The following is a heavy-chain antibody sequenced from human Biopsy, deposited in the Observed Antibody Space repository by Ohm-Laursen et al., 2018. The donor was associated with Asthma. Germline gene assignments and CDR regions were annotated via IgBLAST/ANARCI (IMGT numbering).Heavy chain of an antibody. CDR1: GGMFGTFA. V-gene: IGHV1-69*06. CDR3: ARPSPSRDILYYYYHMDV. J-gene: IGHJ6*02. D-gene: IGHD2-2*01. CDR2: VIPVFGSS. Sequence: SSVYVSCNVYGGMFGTFAISWVRQPAGRGLGGMGWVIPVFGSSNYEQRFHGRVTITADICTRTVYMELSGLRFDDTAIYYCARPSPSRDILYYYYHMDVWGQGTTVIVSS.